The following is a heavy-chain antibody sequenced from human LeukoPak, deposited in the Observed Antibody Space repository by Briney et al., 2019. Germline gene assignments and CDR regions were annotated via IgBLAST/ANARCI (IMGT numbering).Heavy chain of an antibody. V-gene: IGHV3-33*01. CDR1: GFTFRNYG. Sequence: PGTSLRLSCAASGFTFRNYGMNWVRQAPGKGLEWVALIWYDGSRDYYVDFVKGRFTVSRDNSKNTLYLQMKNLRAEDTAVYYCATVRGSDWYMDYWSQGTLVTVSS. CDR3: ATVRGSDWYMDY. CDR2: IWYDGSRD. D-gene: IGHD6-19*01. J-gene: IGHJ4*02.